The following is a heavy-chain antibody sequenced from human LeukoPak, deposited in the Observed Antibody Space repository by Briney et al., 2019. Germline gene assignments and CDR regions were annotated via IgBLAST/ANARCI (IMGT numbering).Heavy chain of an antibody. CDR2: ISGSGGST. V-gene: IGHV3-23*01. CDR1: GFTFSSYA. D-gene: IGHD2-15*01. J-gene: IGHJ4*02. CDR3: AKARYCSGGSCYYDY. Sequence: GGSLRLSCAASGFTFSSYAMSWVRQAPGKGLEWVSAISGSGGSTYYADSVKGRFTISRDNSKNTLYLQMNSLRAEDTAVYYCAKARYCSGGSCYYDYWGQGTLVTVSS.